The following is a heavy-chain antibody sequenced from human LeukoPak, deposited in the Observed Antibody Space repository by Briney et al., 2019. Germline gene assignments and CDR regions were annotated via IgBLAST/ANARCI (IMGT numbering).Heavy chain of an antibody. CDR3: ARSPNDCSSTSCYHDAFDI. D-gene: IGHD2-2*01. V-gene: IGHV3-11*06. CDR2: IISSSSYT. CDR1: GFTFSDYY. J-gene: IGHJ3*02. Sequence: GRSLRLSCAASGFTFSDYYMSWIRQAPGKGLEWVSYIISSSSYTNYADSVKGRFTISRDNAKNSLYLQMNSLRAEDTAVYYCARSPNDCSSTSCYHDAFDIWGQGTMVTVSS.